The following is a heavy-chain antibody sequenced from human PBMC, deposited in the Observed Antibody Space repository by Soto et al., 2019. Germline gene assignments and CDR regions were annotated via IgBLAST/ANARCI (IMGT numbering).Heavy chain of an antibody. CDR3: ASVIGGDSEYYFDY. V-gene: IGHV4-31*03. J-gene: IGHJ4*02. CDR1: GVSISSGGYY. D-gene: IGHD4-17*01. Sequence: SETLSLTCTVAGVSISSGGYYWGWIRQHPGKGLEWIGNIYHSGRTYYNPSLKSRVIMSVDTSKNHFSLNLNSVTAAATAMYFFASVIGGDSEYYFDYWGQVTLVTVSS. CDR2: IYHSGRT.